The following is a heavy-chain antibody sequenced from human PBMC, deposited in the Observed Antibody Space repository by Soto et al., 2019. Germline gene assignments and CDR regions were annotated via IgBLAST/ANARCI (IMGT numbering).Heavy chain of an antibody. J-gene: IGHJ2*01. CDR3: ARVEWLSLGWYFDL. CDR2: ISYDGSNK. V-gene: IGHV3-30-3*01. CDR1: GFTFRSYA. Sequence: QVQLVESGGGVVQPGRSLRLSCAASGFTFRSYAMHWVRQAPGKGLEWVAVISYDGSNKDYADSVKGRSTISRDNSKNTLYLQMNSLRAEDTAVYYCARVEWLSLGWYFDLWGRGTLVTVSS. D-gene: IGHD3-22*01.